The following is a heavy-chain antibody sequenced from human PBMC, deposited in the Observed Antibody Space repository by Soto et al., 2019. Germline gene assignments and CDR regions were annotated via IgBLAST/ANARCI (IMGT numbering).Heavy chain of an antibody. V-gene: IGHV3-7*01. CDR2: IKTAGSET. J-gene: IGHJ5*02. CDR1: GFTFRSYW. CDR3: ARVLSWGWFGP. D-gene: IGHD1-26*01. Sequence: EVQLVDSGGDFVQPGGSLRLSCAASGFTFRSYWMGWVRQAPGKGLEWVANIKTAGSETYYVDSVKGRFTIARDNDRNLLSLQMDSLRAEDTAIYYCARVLSWGWFGPWGQGTLVTVSS.